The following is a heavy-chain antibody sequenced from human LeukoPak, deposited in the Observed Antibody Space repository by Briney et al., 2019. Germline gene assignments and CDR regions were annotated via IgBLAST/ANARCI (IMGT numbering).Heavy chain of an antibody. D-gene: IGHD1-26*01. V-gene: IGHV3-7*01. Sequence: GGSLRLSCAASGFTFSSYWMSWVRQAPGKGLEWVANINQDGSEKSYVDSVKGRFTISRDNAKNSLYLQMHSLRAEDTAVYYCARESRSGSYSSYWGQGTLVTVS. J-gene: IGHJ4*02. CDR2: INQDGSEK. CDR1: GFTFSSYW. CDR3: ARESRSGSYSSY.